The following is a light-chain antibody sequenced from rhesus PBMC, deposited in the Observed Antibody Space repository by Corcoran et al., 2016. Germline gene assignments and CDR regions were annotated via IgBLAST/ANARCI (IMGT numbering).Light chain of an antibody. V-gene: IGKV3-24*04. CDR2: GAS. CDR3: LQLSNWPT. J-gene: IGKJ1*01. CDR1: QSVGSS. Sequence: EIVMTQSPATLSLSPGERATLSCRASQSVGSSLAWYPQKPGQAPRLLICGASSRATVIPERVSGSGSGTEFTLTISSLEPEDVAVYYCLQLSNWPTFGQGTKVEIK.